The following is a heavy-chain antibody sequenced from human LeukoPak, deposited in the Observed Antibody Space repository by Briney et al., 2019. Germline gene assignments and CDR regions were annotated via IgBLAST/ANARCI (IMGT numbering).Heavy chain of an antibody. CDR3: AKDLQAVAGTDDY. CDR1: GFTFSSYW. CDR2: IKPDGSEK. Sequence: GGSLRLSCAASGFTFSSYWMSWVRQAPGKGLEWVANIKPDGSEKYYVDSVKGRFTISRDNSKNTLYLQMNSLRAEDTAVYYCAKDLQAVAGTDDYWGQGTLVTVSS. J-gene: IGHJ4*02. D-gene: IGHD6-19*01. V-gene: IGHV3-7*03.